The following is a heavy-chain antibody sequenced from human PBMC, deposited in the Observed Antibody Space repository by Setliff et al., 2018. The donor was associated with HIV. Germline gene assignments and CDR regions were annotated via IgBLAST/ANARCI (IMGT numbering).Heavy chain of an antibody. CDR3: ARGGLGAVGAIDY. CDR1: GGSFSGYY. CDR2: IIHSGGT. J-gene: IGHJ4*02. D-gene: IGHD2-15*01. V-gene: IGHV4-34*01. Sequence: PSETLSLTCAVYGGSFSGYYWTWIRQPPGRGLEWIGEIIHSGGTNYNRSLKSRVTISVDTSKNQFSLNLSSVTAADTAVYYCARGGLGAVGAIDYWSQGTLVTVSS.